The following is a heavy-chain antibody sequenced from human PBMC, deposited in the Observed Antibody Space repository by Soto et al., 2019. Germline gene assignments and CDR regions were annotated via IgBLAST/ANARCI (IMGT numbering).Heavy chain of an antibody. CDR1: GFSLSTSGAA. D-gene: IGHD3-3*01. CDR3: AHRQLVTCFGLVTQTDVSFDS. J-gene: IGHJ5*01. V-gene: IGHV2-5*02. CDR2: VYWDDDK. Sequence: QITLKESGPTLVNPTQTLTLTCTFSGFSLSTSGAAVGWIRQPPGKALEWLALVYWDDDKRYSPSIKNRVTTPNDTSKNQVVLTLTNADPVDTATYYCAHRQLVTCFGLVTQTDVSFDSWGQGTLVTVPA.